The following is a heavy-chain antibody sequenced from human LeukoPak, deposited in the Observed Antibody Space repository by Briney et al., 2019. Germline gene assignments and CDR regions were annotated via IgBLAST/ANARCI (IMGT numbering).Heavy chain of an antibody. CDR3: ARGRITIFGVVITRYYFDY. CDR1: GYTFTSYD. Sequence: ASVKVSCKASGYTFTSYDINWVRQATGQGLEWMGWMNPNSGNTGYAQKFQGRVTMTRNTSISTAYVELSSLRSEDTAVYYCARGRITIFGVVITRYYFDYWGQGTLVTVSS. J-gene: IGHJ4*02. CDR2: MNPNSGNT. V-gene: IGHV1-8*01. D-gene: IGHD3-3*01.